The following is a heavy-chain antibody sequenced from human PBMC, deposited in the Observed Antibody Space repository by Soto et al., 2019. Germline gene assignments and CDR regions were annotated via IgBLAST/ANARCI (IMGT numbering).Heavy chain of an antibody. V-gene: IGHV3-15*07. D-gene: IGHD5-18*01. CDR2: IKSKAHGGTT. J-gene: IGHJ4*02. CDR1: GFTLSNAW. CDR3: TTVSVTPPR. Sequence: PGGSLRLSCVASGFTLSNAWMHWVRQAPGKGLDWVGLIKSKAHGGTTDYAAPVKGRFTISRDDSRNTLYLQMNSLKTEDTAVYYCTTVSVTPPRWGQGTLVTVSS.